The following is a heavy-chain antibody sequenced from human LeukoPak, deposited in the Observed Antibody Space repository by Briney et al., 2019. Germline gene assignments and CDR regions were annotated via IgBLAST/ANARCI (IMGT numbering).Heavy chain of an antibody. V-gene: IGHV3-48*01. J-gene: IGHJ4*02. D-gene: IGHD6-6*01. CDR3: AAGGWEYSSSGDFAC. Sequence: PGGSLRLSCAASGFTFSSYSMNWVRQAPAKGLEWVSYISSSSSTIYYADFVKGRFTISRNNAKNSLYLQMNSLSSDDTAVYSCAAGGWEYSSSGDFACWGQGSLVTVSS. CDR2: ISSSSSTI. CDR1: GFTFSSYS.